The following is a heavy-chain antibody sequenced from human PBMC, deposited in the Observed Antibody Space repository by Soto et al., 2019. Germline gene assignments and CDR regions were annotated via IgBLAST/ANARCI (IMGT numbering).Heavy chain of an antibody. CDR3: ARYAEPLNDACDI. CDR2: IYYSGST. CDR1: GGSISSGGYY. D-gene: IGHD1-26*01. J-gene: IGHJ3*02. V-gene: IGHV4-31*03. Sequence: SETLSLTCTVSGGSISSGGYYWSWIRQHPGKGMEWIGYIYYSGSTYYNPSLKSRVTISVDTSKNQFSLKLSSVAAVDTAVYYCARYAEPLNDACDIWAQRTMVTV.